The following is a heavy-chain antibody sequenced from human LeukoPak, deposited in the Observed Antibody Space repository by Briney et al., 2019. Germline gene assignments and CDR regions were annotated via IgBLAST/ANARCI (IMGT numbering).Heavy chain of an antibody. CDR3: ARNYYDSSGYYYHDY. D-gene: IGHD3-22*01. Sequence: GGSLRLSCAASRFTFSSYGMHWVRQAPGKGLEWVAVIWYDGSNKYYADSVKDRFTISRDNSKNTLYLQMNSLRAEDTAVYYCARNYYDSSGYYYHDYWGQGTLVTVSS. J-gene: IGHJ4*02. V-gene: IGHV3-33*01. CDR2: IWYDGSNK. CDR1: RFTFSSYG.